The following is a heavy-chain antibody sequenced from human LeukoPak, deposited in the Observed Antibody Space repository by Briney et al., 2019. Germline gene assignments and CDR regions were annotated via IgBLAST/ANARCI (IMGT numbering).Heavy chain of an antibody. J-gene: IGHJ4*02. CDR1: GGSISPYY. CDR3: TRGLRGGDYQLLPFGY. D-gene: IGHD1-26*01. V-gene: IGHV4-59*01. Sequence: SETLSLTCTVSGGSISPYYWSWIRQSPGKGLEYIGYIYYTGSTNYNPSLKSRVTISLDTSNNQFSLIQSSVTAADTAVYYCTRGLRGGDYQLLPFGYWGQGTLVTVSS. CDR2: IYYTGST.